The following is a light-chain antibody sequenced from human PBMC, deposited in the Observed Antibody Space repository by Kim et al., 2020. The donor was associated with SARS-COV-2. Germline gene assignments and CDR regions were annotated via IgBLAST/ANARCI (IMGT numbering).Light chain of an antibody. V-gene: IGKV1-6*01. Sequence: AIQMTQSPSSLSASVGDRVTITCRTSQGSRNDLGWYQQKPGKAPKLLIYAASVLQSGVPSRFSGSGSGTDFTLTISSLQPEDFATYYCLQDYNYPWTFGQGTKVEIK. CDR3: LQDYNYPWT. CDR1: QGSRND. CDR2: AAS. J-gene: IGKJ1*01.